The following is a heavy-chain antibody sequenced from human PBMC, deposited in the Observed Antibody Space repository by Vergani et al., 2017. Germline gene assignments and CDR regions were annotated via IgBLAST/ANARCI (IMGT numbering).Heavy chain of an antibody. CDR3: AKDPHYDMLTGHDY. Sequence: EVQLVESGGGLVQPGRSLRLSCAASGFTFSSYSMNWVRQAPGKGLEWVANIKQDGSEKYYVDSAKGRFTISRDNSKNTLYLQMNSLRAEDTAVYYCAKDPHYDMLTGHDYWGQGTLVTVSS. V-gene: IGHV3-7*03. CDR1: GFTFSSYS. J-gene: IGHJ4*02. D-gene: IGHD3-9*01. CDR2: IKQDGSEK.